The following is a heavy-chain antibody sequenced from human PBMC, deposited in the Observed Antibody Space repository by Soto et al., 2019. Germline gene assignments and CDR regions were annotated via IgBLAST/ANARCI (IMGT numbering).Heavy chain of an antibody. CDR1: GFIFSNYG. D-gene: IGHD3-10*01. Sequence: QVQLVESGGGVVQPGGSLRLSCAATGFIFSNYGIHWVRQAPGKGLEWVAVISYDGDKEYYVDSVKGRFFISRDNSKNTVSLQMNSLRREDTAVYYCAKDIALVRGVIIDMDVW. CDR3: AKDIALVRGVIIDMDV. V-gene: IGHV3-30*18. J-gene: IGHJ6*01. CDR2: ISYDGDKE.